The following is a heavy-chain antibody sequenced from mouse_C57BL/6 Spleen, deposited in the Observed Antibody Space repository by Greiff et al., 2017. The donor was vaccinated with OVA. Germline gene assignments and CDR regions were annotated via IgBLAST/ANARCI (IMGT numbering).Heavy chain of an antibody. CDR1: GYTFTSYW. CDR2: IDPSDSYT. Sequence: QVQLQQPGAELVKPRASVKLSCKASGYTFTSYWMQWVKQRPGQGLEWIGEIDPSDSYTNYNQKFKGKATLTVDTSSSTAYMQLSSLTSEDSAVYYCARNGDGFDYWGQGTTLTVAS. D-gene: IGHD4-1*01. CDR3: ARNGDGFDY. V-gene: IGHV1-50*01. J-gene: IGHJ2*01.